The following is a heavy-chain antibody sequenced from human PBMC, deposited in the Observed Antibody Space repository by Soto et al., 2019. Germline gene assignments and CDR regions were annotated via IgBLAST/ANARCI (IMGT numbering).Heavy chain of an antibody. CDR1: GXNVNEDW. J-gene: IGHJ3*01. CDR3: AKENYYDTTGPDQGVFAV. CDR2: IKGSVDGATT. D-gene: IGHD3-22*01. Sequence: GSLRLSCAASGXNVNEDWMGWVRRAPGRGLELVGRIKGSVDGATTDYAPPVNGRFTVSRDHSSNTVFLQMNSLKAEDSGMYFCAKENYYDTTGPDQGVFAVWGRGTMGTVSS. V-gene: IGHV3-15*01.